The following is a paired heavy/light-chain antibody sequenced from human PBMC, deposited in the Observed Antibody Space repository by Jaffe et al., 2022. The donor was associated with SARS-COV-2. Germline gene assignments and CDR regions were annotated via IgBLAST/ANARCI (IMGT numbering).Heavy chain of an antibody. CDR3: AKRGPAFYFDY. Sequence: EVQMLESGGGLVQPGGSLRLSCVASGFNFNSYAMNWVRQAPGKGLEWVSTIRGTGDGAGDRIYYADSVRGRFTISRDDSKNTLYLQMSSLRAEDTAIYYCAKRGPAFYFDYWGQGTLVTVSS. CDR1: GFNFNSYA. V-gene: IGHV3-23*01. J-gene: IGHJ4*02. D-gene: IGHD3-3*02. CDR2: IRGTGDGAGDRI.
Light chain of an antibody. CDR3: QQYNKWPLT. CDR1: QSVGSN. V-gene: IGKV3-15*01. J-gene: IGKJ4*01. CDR2: GAS. Sequence: EIVLTQSPATLSVSPGERATLSCRASQSVGSNFGWYQQKPGQAPRLLIYGASTRATGIPARFSGSGSGTEFTLTISSVQSEDFAVYYCQQYNKWPLTFGGGTKVEIK.